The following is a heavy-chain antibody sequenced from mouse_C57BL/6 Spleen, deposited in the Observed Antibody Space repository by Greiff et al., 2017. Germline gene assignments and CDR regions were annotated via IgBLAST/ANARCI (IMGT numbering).Heavy chain of an antibody. CDR2: ISSGSSTI. Sequence: EVKVVESGGGLVKPGGSLKLSCAASGFTFSDYGMHWVRQAPEKGLEWVAYISSGSSTINYADTVKGRLTISRDNAKNTLFLQMTSLRSEDTAMYYWARARQLRLGAMDYWGQGTSVTVSS. CDR3: ARARQLRLGAMDY. CDR1: GFTFSDYG. V-gene: IGHV5-17*01. J-gene: IGHJ4*01. D-gene: IGHD3-2*02.